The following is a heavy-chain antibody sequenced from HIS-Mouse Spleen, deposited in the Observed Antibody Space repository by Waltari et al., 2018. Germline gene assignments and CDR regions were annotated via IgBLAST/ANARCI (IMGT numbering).Heavy chain of an antibody. V-gene: IGHV4-31*03. CDR3: ARSPYYDFWSGYSDNWFDP. J-gene: IGHJ5*02. CDR1: GGSISSGGYY. Sequence: QVQLQESGPGLVKPSQTLSLTCTVSGGSISSGGYYWSWIRQHPGKGLEWIGYSYYRWSTSDNPSLKSRVTISGDTSKNQFSLKLSSVTAADTAVYYCARSPYYDFWSGYSDNWFDPWGQGTLVTVSS. CDR2: SYYRWST. D-gene: IGHD3-3*01.